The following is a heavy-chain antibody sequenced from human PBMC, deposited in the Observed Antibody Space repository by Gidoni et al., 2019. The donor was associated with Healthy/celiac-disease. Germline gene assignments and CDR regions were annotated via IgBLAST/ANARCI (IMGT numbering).Heavy chain of an antibody. V-gene: IGHV1-8*01. CDR2: MNPNSGNT. CDR3: ARGDCSGGSCYSGARLSYYYYYGMDV. CDR1: GYTFTSYD. Sequence: QVQLVQSGAEVKKPGASVKVSCKASGYTFTSYDINWVRQATGQGLEWMGWMNPNSGNTGYAQKFQGRVTMTRNTSISTAYMELSSLRSEDTAVYYCARGDCSGGSCYSGARLSYYYYYGMDVWGQGTTVTVSS. J-gene: IGHJ6*02. D-gene: IGHD2-15*01.